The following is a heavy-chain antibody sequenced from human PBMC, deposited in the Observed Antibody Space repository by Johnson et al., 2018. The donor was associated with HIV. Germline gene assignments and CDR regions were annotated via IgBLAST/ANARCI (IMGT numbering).Heavy chain of an antibody. CDR1: GFTFSDYY. Sequence: QVQLVESGGGLVKPGGSLRLSCAASGFTFSDYYMSWILQAPGTGLEWVSYISSSGSTIYYADSVKGRFTISRDNSKNTLYLQMNSLRVEDTAVYYCARDPDFDAFDIWGQGTMVTVSS. CDR3: ARDPDFDAFDI. D-gene: IGHD1-14*01. J-gene: IGHJ3*02. V-gene: IGHV3-11*04. CDR2: ISSSGSTI.